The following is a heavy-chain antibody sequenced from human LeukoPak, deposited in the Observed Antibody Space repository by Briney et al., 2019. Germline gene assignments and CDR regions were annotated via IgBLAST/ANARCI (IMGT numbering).Heavy chain of an antibody. CDR3: ARVEFYATESYSHDY. J-gene: IGHJ4*02. Sequence: SETLSLTCTVSGGSISSVDYYGSWIRQPPGKGLEWIGYIYYSGSTYYNPSLKSRVTISVDTSKNQFSLKLSSVTAADTAVYYCARVEFYATESYSHDYWSQGTLVTVSS. CDR1: GGSISSVDYY. V-gene: IGHV4-30-4*01. D-gene: IGHD3-10*01. CDR2: IYYSGST.